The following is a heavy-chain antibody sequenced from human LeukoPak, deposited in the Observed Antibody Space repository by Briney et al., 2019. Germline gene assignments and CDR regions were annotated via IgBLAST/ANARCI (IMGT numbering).Heavy chain of an antibody. CDR2: IKEDGGEK. J-gene: IGHJ6*02. Sequence: GGSLRLSCAASGFTFSEYWMSWVRQAPGKGLEWVANIKEDGGEKYYVDSMKGRFTISIDNAKNSLYLQMNSLRAEDTAVYYCATTRVSGYYYYYYGMAVWGQGTTVTVSS. CDR1: GFTFSEYW. V-gene: IGHV3-7*01. CDR3: ATTRVSGYYYYYYGMAV. D-gene: IGHD5/OR15-5a*01.